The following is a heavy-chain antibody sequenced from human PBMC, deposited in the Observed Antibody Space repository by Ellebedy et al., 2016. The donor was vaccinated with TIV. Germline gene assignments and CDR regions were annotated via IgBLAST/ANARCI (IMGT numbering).Heavy chain of an antibody. Sequence: PGGSLRLSCAASGFTFSGSAMHWVRQASGKGLEWVGRIRSKANSYATAYTASVKGRFTISRDDSKNTAYLQMSSLKTEDTAVYYCTSPTEWEHGRDYWGQGTLVTVSS. J-gene: IGHJ4*02. V-gene: IGHV3-73*01. CDR3: TSPTEWEHGRDY. D-gene: IGHD1-26*01. CDR1: GFTFSGSA. CDR2: IRSKANSYAT.